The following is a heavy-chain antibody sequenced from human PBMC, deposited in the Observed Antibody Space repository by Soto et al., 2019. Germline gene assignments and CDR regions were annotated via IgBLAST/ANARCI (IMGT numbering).Heavy chain of an antibody. D-gene: IGHD2-15*01. CDR3: ARDPCSGGSCYSMPFDY. V-gene: IGHV1-3*05. CDR2: INAGNGNT. J-gene: IGHJ4*02. Sequence: QVQLVQSGAEEKKPGASVKVSCKASGYTFTSYAMHWVRQAPGQRLEWMGRINAGNGNTKYSQKFQGRVTITRDTSASTAYMELSSLRSEDTAVYYCARDPCSGGSCYSMPFDYWGQGTLVTVSS. CDR1: GYTFTSYA.